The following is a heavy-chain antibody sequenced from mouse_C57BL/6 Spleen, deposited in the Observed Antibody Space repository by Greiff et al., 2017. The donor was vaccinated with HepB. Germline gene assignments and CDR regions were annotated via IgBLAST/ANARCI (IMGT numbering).Heavy chain of an antibody. CDR1: GYTFTDYY. D-gene: IGHD2-1*01. CDR3: AREDYGNYVAY. CDR2: IYPGSGNT. V-gene: IGHV1-76*01. Sequence: VQLQESGAELVRPGASVKLSCKASGYTFTDYYINWVKQRPGQGLEWIARIYPGSGNTYYNEKFKGKATLTAEKSSSTAYMQLSSLTSEDSAVYFCAREDYGNYVAYWGQGTLVTVSA. J-gene: IGHJ3*01.